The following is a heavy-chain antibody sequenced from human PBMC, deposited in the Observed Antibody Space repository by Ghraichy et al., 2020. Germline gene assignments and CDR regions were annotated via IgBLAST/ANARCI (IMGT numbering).Heavy chain of an antibody. CDR2: TYYRSKWSN. Sequence: SQTLSLTCGISGDSVSSNSVAWNWIRQSPSRGLQWLGRTYYRSKWSNDYALSVKGRITINPDTSKNQFSLQLNSVTPEDTAVYYCARDGPGMYFDYWSQGTLVTVSS. CDR1: GDSVSSNSVA. V-gene: IGHV6-1*01. CDR3: ARDGPGMYFDY. J-gene: IGHJ4*02.